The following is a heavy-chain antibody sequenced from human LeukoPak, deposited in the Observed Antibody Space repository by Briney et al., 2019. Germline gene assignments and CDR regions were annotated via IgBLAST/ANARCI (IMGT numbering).Heavy chain of an antibody. D-gene: IGHD2-15*01. CDR1: GGSISSGGYS. Sequence: SETLSLTCAVSGGSISSGGYSWSWIRQPPGKGLEWIGYIYHSGSTYYNPSLKSRVTISVDRSKNQFSLKLSSVTAADTAVYYCARYSIVVAAFDYWGQGTLVTVSS. CDR2: IYHSGST. V-gene: IGHV4-30-2*01. J-gene: IGHJ4*02. CDR3: ARYSIVVAAFDY.